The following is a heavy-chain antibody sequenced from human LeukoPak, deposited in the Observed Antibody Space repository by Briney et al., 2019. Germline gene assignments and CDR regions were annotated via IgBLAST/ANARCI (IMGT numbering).Heavy chain of an antibody. Sequence: SETLSLTCAVYGGSFSGYYWSWIRQPPGKGLEWIGEINHSGSTNYNPSLKSRVTISVDTSKNQFSLRLTSVTAADTAIYYCTYSGSYYPDYWGQGTLVTVSS. V-gene: IGHV4-34*01. D-gene: IGHD1-26*01. CDR1: GGSFSGYY. CDR2: INHSGST. J-gene: IGHJ4*02. CDR3: TYSGSYYPDY.